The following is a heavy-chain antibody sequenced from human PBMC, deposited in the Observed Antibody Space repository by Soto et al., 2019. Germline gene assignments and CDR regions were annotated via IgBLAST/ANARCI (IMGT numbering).Heavy chain of an antibody. CDR1: GFTVSSYH. D-gene: IGHD6-13*01. Sequence: GSLRLSCAASGFTVSSYHMSWVRQAPGKGLEWVSVIYSAGSADFADSVKGRFTISRDNSKNTLYLQMSGLRAEDTAVYYCARGYSSSCDYFAYSSRRSLVTVSS. CDR2: IYSAGSA. CDR3: ARGYSSSCDYFAY. V-gene: IGHV3-66*01. J-gene: IGHJ4*01.